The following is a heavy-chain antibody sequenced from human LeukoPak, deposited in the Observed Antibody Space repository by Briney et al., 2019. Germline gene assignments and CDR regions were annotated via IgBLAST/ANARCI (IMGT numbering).Heavy chain of an antibody. CDR3: ARDAYSSGSTGFDY. J-gene: IGHJ4*02. V-gene: IGHV6-1*01. Sequence: SRTLSLTCALSGDSVSSNSAAWNRIRQSPSRGLEWLGRTYYRSKWYNDYAVSVKSRITINPDTSKNQFSLQLNSVTPEDTAVYYCARDAYSSGSTGFDYWGQGTLVTVFS. CDR2: TYYRSKWYN. CDR1: GDSVSSNSAA. D-gene: IGHD6-19*01.